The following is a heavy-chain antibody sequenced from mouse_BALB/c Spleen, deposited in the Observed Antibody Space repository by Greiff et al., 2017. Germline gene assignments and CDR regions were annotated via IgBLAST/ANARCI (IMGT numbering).Heavy chain of an antibody. Sequence: VKLQESGPGLVAPSQSLSITCTVSGFSLTSYGVHWVRQPPGKGLEWLGVIWAGGSTNYNSALMSRLSISKDNSKSQVFLKMNSLQTDDTAMYYCARDGMITTSWFAYWGQGTLVTVSA. D-gene: IGHD2-4*01. CDR3: ARDGMITTSWFAY. CDR1: GFSLTSYG. V-gene: IGHV2-9*02. J-gene: IGHJ3*01. CDR2: IWAGGST.